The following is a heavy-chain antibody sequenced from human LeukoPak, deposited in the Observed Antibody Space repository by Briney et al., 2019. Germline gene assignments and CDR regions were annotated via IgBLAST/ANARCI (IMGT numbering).Heavy chain of an antibody. CDR3: ARVGYDLLSGTFDY. J-gene: IGHJ4*02. V-gene: IGHV3-53*01. Sequence: GGSLRLSCAAAGFTVSSNYTSWVRQAPGKGLEWVSVIYSGGSTYYADSVKGRFTISRDNFKNTLYLQLNSLRAEATAVYYCARVGYDLLSGTFDYWGQGTLVNGSS. D-gene: IGHD3-9*01. CDR1: GFTVSSNY. CDR2: IYSGGST.